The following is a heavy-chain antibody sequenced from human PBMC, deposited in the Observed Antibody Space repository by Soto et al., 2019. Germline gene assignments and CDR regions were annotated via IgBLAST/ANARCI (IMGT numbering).Heavy chain of an antibody. J-gene: IGHJ4*02. V-gene: IGHV3-23*01. CDR3: AKDRVYGHGDYGAFDY. Sequence: PGGSLRLSCAASGFTFSTFVMSWVRQAPGKGLEWVSGIRDSGGSTYYADSVKGRFAISRDNSKNTLFLQMSSLRAEDTAVYYCAKDRVYGHGDYGAFDYWGQGTQVTVSS. D-gene: IGHD4-17*01. CDR2: IRDSGGST. CDR1: GFTFSTFV.